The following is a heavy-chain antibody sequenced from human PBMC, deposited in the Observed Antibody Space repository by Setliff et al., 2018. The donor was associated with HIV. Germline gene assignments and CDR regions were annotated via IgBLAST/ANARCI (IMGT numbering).Heavy chain of an antibody. V-gene: IGHV4-61*02. CDR2: MHTSGST. D-gene: IGHD6-13*01. Sequence: PSETLSLTCTVSGGSISFGCYYWSWIRQPAGKGLEWTGRMHTSGSTSYSPSLKSRATISIDTSKNQFSMELTSLIAADTAVYYCAREECTSWPRVHYWGQGALVTVS. CDR1: GGSISFGCYY. J-gene: IGHJ4*02. CDR3: AREECTSWPRVHY.